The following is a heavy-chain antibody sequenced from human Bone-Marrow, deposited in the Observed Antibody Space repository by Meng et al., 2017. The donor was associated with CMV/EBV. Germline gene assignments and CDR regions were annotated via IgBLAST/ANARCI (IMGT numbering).Heavy chain of an antibody. J-gene: IGHJ4*02. V-gene: IGHV3-23*01. CDR2: IRGSTGST. D-gene: IGHD1-26*01. CDR1: GLTFSNYA. CDR3: AIGDGGSYWSY. Sequence: SCADSGLTFSNYAMSWVRQAPGKGLEWVSAIRGSTGSTFYADSVKGRFTISRDNAKNTLYLQMDSLRAEDTAVYYCAIGDGGSYWSYRGQGTLVTVSS.